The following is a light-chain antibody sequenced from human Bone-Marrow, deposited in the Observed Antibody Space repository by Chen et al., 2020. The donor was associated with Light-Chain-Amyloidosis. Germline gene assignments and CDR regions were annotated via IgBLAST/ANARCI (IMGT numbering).Light chain of an antibody. CDR2: EDS. CDR3: YSSDSSGNHRV. CDR1: ALPKKN. V-gene: IGLV3-10*01. J-gene: IGLJ3*02. Sequence: SYELTQPPSLSVSPGQTARITCSGDALPKKNAYRYQQKAGQAPVLVIYEDSKRPSEIPERISGSSSGTMATLTISGAQVEDEADYYCYSSDSSGNHRVFGGGTKLTVL.